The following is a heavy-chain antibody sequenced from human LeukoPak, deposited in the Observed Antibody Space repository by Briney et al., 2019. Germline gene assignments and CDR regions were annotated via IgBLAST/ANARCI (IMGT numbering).Heavy chain of an antibody. CDR3: AGLDNWFDP. D-gene: IGHD5/OR15-5a*01. Sequence: GGSLRLSCTASGFSFSNYNTNWVRQAPGKGLEWVSSITTSSRYVFYGNSVKGRFTISRDNAENSVYLQMNSLSVEDTAVYYCAGLDNWFDPWGQGTLVTVSS. V-gene: IGHV3-21*04. CDR1: GFSFSNYN. CDR2: ITTSSRYV. J-gene: IGHJ5*02.